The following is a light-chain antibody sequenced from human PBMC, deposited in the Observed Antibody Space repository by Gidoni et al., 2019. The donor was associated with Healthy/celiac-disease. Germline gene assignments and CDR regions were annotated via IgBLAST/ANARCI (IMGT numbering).Light chain of an antibody. J-gene: IGKJ4*01. Sequence: VLTQSPATLSLSPGERATLSCRASQSVSSYLAWYQQKPGQAPRLLIYDASNRATGIPARFSGSRSGTDFTLTISSLEPEDFAVYYCQQRSNWPQLTFGGXTKVEIK. CDR1: QSVSSY. CDR2: DAS. V-gene: IGKV3-11*01. CDR3: QQRSNWPQLT.